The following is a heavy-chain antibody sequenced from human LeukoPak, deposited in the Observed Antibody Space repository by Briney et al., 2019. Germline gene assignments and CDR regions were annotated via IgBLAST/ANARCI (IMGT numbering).Heavy chain of an antibody. J-gene: IGHJ4*02. D-gene: IGHD4-23*01. CDR3: AKDPGPMTTVVTPTDY. Sequence: PGGSLRLSCAASGFTFSDYYMSWIRQAPGKGLEWVSYISSSSSYTNYADSVKGRFTVSRDNFKNTLYLQMNSLRAEDTAVYYCAKDPGPMTTVVTPTDYWGQGTLVTVSS. CDR1: GFTFSDYY. CDR2: ISSSSSYT. V-gene: IGHV3-11*05.